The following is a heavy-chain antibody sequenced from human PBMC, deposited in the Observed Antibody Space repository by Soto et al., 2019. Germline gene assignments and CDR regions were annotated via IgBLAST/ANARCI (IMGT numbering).Heavy chain of an antibody. CDR2: ISGSGGST. D-gene: IGHD2-21*02. Sequence: AGGSLRLSCTASGVNFRSYAMSWVRQAPGKGLEWVSAISGSGGSTYYADSVKGRFTISRDNSKNTLYLQMNSLRAEDTAVYYCAKKEGDALWGMDVWGQGTTVTVSS. V-gene: IGHV3-23*01. CDR1: GVNFRSYA. CDR3: AKKEGDALWGMDV. J-gene: IGHJ6*02.